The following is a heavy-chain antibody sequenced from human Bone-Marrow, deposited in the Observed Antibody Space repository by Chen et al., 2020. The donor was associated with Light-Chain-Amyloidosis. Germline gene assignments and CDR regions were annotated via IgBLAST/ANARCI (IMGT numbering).Heavy chain of an antibody. CDR1: GYTFPNYW. J-gene: IGHJ4*02. CDR2: IYPDDSDA. Sequence: EVQRERSGQEVKKPGESRKISCKGSGYTFPNYWIGWVRQMPGKGLEWMGVIYPDDSDARYSPSFEGQVTISADKSITTAYLQWRSLKASDTAMYYCARRRDGYNFDYWGQGTLVTVSS. CDR3: ARRRDGYNFDY. D-gene: IGHD5-12*01. V-gene: IGHV5-51*03.